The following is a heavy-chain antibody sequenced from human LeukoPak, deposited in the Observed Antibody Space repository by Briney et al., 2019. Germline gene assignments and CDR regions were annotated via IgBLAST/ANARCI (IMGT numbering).Heavy chain of an antibody. CDR3: ASGIAAAGLFDI. CDR2: IIPIFGTA. Sequence: LVKVSCKASGGTFSSYAISWVRQAPGQGLEWMGGIIPIFGTANYAQKFQGRVTITADESTSTAYMELSSLRSEDTAVYYCASGIAAAGLFDIWGQGTMVTVSS. CDR1: GGTFSSYA. J-gene: IGHJ3*02. D-gene: IGHD6-13*01. V-gene: IGHV1-69*13.